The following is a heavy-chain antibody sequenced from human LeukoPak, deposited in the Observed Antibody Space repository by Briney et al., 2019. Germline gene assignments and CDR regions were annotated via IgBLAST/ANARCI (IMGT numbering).Heavy chain of an antibody. CDR2: ISDSGDTS. D-gene: IGHD3-10*01. Sequence: HPGGSLRLSCEASGFSFSTLGMNWVRQAPGKGPEWVSSISDSGDTSYYADSVKGRFAISRDNSKNTLYLQLDSLRAEDTAMYFCVRTPYASGTYAYFDYWGQGTLVTVSS. J-gene: IGHJ4*02. CDR1: GFSFSTLG. V-gene: IGHV3-23*01. CDR3: VRTPYASGTYAYFDY.